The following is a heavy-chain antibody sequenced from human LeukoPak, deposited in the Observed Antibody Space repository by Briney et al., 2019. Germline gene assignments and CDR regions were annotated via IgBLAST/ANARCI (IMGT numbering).Heavy chain of an antibody. J-gene: IGHJ4*02. CDR1: GFTFSSYS. CDR3: ARDPRAGHNYGSGMDY. V-gene: IGHV3-21*01. CDR2: ISSSSSYI. D-gene: IGHD5-18*01. Sequence: PGGSLRLSCAASGFTFSSYSMNWVRQAPGKGLEWVSSISSSSSYIYYADSVKGRFTISRDNAKNALYLQMNSLRAEDTAVYYCARDPRAGHNYGSGMDYWGQGTLVTVSS.